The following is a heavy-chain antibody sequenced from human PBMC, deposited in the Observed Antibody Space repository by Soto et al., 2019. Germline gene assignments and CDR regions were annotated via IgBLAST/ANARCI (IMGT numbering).Heavy chain of an antibody. Sequence: EVQLVESGGGLVQPGGSLRLSCAASGFTLSSYSMNWVRQAPGKGLEWVSYISSSSSTIYYADSVKGRFTISRDNAKNSLWLQMNSLRAEDTAVYYCARGGAYKIDYWGQGTLVTVSS. CDR2: ISSSSSTI. J-gene: IGHJ4*02. CDR1: GFTLSSYS. CDR3: ARGGAYKIDY. V-gene: IGHV3-48*01. D-gene: IGHD1-20*01.